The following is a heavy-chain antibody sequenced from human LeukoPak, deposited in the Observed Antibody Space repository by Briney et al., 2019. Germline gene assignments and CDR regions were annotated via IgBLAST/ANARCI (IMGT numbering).Heavy chain of an antibody. CDR1: GFTFSSYW. J-gene: IGHJ6*03. CDR3: ARVGLDILTGYFYYYYMDV. D-gene: IGHD3-9*01. CDR2: IKQDGGEI. Sequence: GGTLRLSCAASGFTFSSYWMSWVRQAPGKGLEWVTNIKQDGGEIYYVDSVKGRFSISRDDAKNSLYLQMNNLRAEDTAVYYCARVGLDILTGYFYYYYMDVWGKGTTVTVSS. V-gene: IGHV3-7*01.